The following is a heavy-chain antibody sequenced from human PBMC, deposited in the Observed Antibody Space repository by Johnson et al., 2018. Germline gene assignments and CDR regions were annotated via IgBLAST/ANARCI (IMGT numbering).Heavy chain of an antibody. CDR3: ARGGPYYYDSSGSRYYYYMDV. CDR1: GGSFSGYY. CDR2: INHSGST. D-gene: IGHD3-22*01. Sequence: QVQLQQWGAGLLKPSETLSLTCAVYGGSFSGYYWSWIRQPPGKGLEWIGEINHSGSTNYNPSLKSRVTISVDTSKNQFSLKLSSVTAAATALYSCARGGPYYYDSSGSRYYYYMDVWGKGTTVTVSS. V-gene: IGHV4-34*01. J-gene: IGHJ6*03.